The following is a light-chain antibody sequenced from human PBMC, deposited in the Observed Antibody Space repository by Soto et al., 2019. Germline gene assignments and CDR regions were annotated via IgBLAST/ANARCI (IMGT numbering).Light chain of an antibody. J-gene: IGKJ1*01. CDR2: GAS. CDR1: QSVSSSY. CDR3: QQYGSSLWT. Sequence: EIGFTHSPLTLSLSPGERSTLSFSASQSVSSSYLAWYQQKPGQAPRLLIYGASSRATGIPDRFSGSGSGTDFTLTISRLEPEDFAVYYCQQYGSSLWTFGQGTKVDIK. V-gene: IGKV3-20*01.